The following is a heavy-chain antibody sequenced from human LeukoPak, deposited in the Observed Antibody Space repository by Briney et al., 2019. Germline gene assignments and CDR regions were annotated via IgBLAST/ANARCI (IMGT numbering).Heavy chain of an antibody. Sequence: GGSLRLSCAASGFTFSSYGMHWVRQAPGKGLEWVAVIWYDGSNKYYADSVKGRFTISRDNSKNTLYLQMNSLRAEDTAVYYCARGSGYYYDSSGYYALTAADNDYWGQGTLVTVPS. V-gene: IGHV3-33*01. CDR1: GFTFSSYG. CDR2: IWYDGSNK. D-gene: IGHD3-22*01. J-gene: IGHJ4*02. CDR3: ARGSGYYYDSSGYYALTAADNDY.